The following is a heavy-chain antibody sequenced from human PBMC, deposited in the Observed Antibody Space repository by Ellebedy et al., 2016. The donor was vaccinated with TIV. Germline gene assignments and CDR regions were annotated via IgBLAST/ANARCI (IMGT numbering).Heavy chain of an antibody. V-gene: IGHV1-8*01. J-gene: IGHJ5*02. Sequence: ASVKVSCXASGYTFTEFDINWVRQARGQGLEWMGWMNPDRGTTGAAQKFQGRVTLTRDTSINTAYMELTSLTFEDTAIYYCTAISDWNYGGWFNPWGQGTLVTVSS. CDR2: MNPDRGTT. D-gene: IGHD1-1*01. CDR1: GYTFTEFD. CDR3: TAISDWNYGGWFNP.